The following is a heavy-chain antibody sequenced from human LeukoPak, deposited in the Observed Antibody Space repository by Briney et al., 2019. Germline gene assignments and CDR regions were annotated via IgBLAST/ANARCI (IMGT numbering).Heavy chain of an antibody. V-gene: IGHV3-21*01. Sequence: SGGSLRLACAASGFTFSSYRMNWVRQAPGKGLEWVSSIRSSSSYIYYADSVKGRFTISRDNAKNSLYLQMNSLRAEDTAVYYCARGSGYGFDYWGQGTLVTVSS. CDR1: GFTFSSYR. D-gene: IGHD5-12*01. J-gene: IGHJ4*02. CDR3: ARGSGYGFDY. CDR2: IRSSSSYI.